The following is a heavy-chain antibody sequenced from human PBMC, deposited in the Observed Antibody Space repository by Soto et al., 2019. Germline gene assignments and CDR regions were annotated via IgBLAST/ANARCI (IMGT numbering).Heavy chain of an antibody. D-gene: IGHD2-2*01. CDR3: AREGVSDIVVVPAATDYYYYYGMDV. J-gene: IGHJ6*02. CDR2: IIPIFGTA. CDR1: GGTFSSYA. Sequence: ASVKVSCKASGGTFSSYAISWVRQAPGQGLEWMGGIIPIFGTANYAQKFQGRVTITADESTSTAYMELSSLRSEDTAVYYCAREGVSDIVVVPAATDYYYYYGMDVWGQGTTVTVSS. V-gene: IGHV1-69*13.